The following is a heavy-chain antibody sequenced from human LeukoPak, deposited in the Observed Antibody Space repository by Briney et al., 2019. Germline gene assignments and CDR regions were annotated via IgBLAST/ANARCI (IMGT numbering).Heavy chain of an antibody. Sequence: GGSLRLSCAASGFTFSSYWMSWVRQAPGKGLEWVANIKQDGSEKYYVDSVKGRFTISRDNAKNSLYLQMNSLRAEDTAVYYCAREFGVTGTTGYYYYYMDVWGKGTTVTVSS. D-gene: IGHD1-20*01. CDR3: AREFGVTGTTGYYYYYMDV. V-gene: IGHV3-7*01. CDR2: IKQDGSEK. CDR1: GFTFSSYW. J-gene: IGHJ6*03.